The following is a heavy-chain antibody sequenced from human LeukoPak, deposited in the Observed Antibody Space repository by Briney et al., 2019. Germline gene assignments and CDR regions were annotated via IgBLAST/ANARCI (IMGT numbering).Heavy chain of an antibody. CDR2: ISYDGNTQ. Sequence: GGSLRLSCAASGFTFSSYSMNWVRQAPGKGLEWVAVISYDGNTQYYADSVEGRFTISRDNAKNSLYLQMNSLRAEDTAVYYCARKAARPGDYWGQGTLVTVSS. J-gene: IGHJ4*02. D-gene: IGHD6-6*01. CDR1: GFTFSSYS. CDR3: ARKAARPGDY. V-gene: IGHV3-30*03.